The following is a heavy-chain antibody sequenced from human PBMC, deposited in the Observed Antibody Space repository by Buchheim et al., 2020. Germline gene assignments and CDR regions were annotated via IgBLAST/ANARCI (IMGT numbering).Heavy chain of an antibody. D-gene: IGHD2-15*01. CDR3: ARQDCSGGSCQITNYGMDV. Sequence: QLQLQESGPGLVKPSETLSLTCTVSGGSISSSSYYWGWIRQPPGKGLEWIGSIYYSGSTYYNPSLKSRVTISVDTSKNQFSLKLSSVTAADTAVYYCARQDCSGGSCQITNYGMDVWGQGTT. V-gene: IGHV4-39*01. CDR2: IYYSGST. CDR1: GGSISSSSYY. J-gene: IGHJ6*02.